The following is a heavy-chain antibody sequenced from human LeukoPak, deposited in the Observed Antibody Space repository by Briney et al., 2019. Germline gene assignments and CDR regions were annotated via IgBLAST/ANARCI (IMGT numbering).Heavy chain of an antibody. CDR1: GFIFSNYG. Sequence: GSLRLSCAAFGFIFSNYGMHWVRQAPGKGLEWVALLSYDGSNKYYTDSVKGRFTISRDNSKNTQWLQMNSLRPDDTAIYYCAKGPYRSSSGGSEIDFWGQGTLVIVSS. J-gene: IGHJ4*02. CDR2: LSYDGSNK. D-gene: IGHD6-6*01. V-gene: IGHV3-30*18. CDR3: AKGPYRSSSGGSEIDF.